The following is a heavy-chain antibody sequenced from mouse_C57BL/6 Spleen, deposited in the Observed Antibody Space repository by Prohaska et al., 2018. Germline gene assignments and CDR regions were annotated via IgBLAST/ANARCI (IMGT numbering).Heavy chain of an antibody. D-gene: IGHD1-1*01. CDR1: GYTFTSYG. Sequence: SVKLSCKASGYTFTSYGISWVNQRTGQGLEWIGEIYPRSGNTYYNEKFKGKATLTADKSSSTAYMELRSLTSEDSAVYFCARRTVVRAMDYWGQGTSVTVSS. CDR2: IYPRSGNT. CDR3: ARRTVVRAMDY. V-gene: IGHV1-81*01. J-gene: IGHJ4*01.